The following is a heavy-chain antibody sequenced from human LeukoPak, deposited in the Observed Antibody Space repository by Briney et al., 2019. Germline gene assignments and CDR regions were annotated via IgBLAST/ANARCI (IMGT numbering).Heavy chain of an antibody. J-gene: IGHJ6*02. CDR3: ARGPYSSGWYSFYYYGMDV. V-gene: IGHV4-30-2*01. D-gene: IGHD6-19*01. CDR2: IYHSGST. CDR1: GGSISSGGYS. Sequence: SETLSLTCAVSGGSISSGGYSWSWIRQPPGKGLEWIGYIYHSGSTNYNPSLKSRVTISVDTSKNQFSLKLSSVTAADTAVYYCARGPYSSGWYSFYYYGMDVWGQGTTVTVSS.